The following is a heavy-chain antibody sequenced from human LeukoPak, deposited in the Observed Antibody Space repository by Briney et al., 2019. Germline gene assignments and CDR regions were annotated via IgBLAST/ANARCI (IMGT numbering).Heavy chain of an antibody. CDR2: IKKDGSER. V-gene: IGHV3-7*01. CDR1: GFMFSRHW. J-gene: IGHJ4*02. D-gene: IGHD2/OR15-2a*01. Sequence: GGSLRLSCAPSGFMFSRHWMSWVRQAPGKGPEWVANIKKDGSERYYVDSVKGRFTISRDNAKNSLYLQMNSLRAEDTAVYYCARDGGHSTDFDYWGQGTLVTVSS. CDR3: ARDGGHSTDFDY.